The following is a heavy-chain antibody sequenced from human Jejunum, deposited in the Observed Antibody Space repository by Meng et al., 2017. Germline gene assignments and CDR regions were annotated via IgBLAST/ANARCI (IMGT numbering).Heavy chain of an antibody. CDR3: ASRPVGIRTYYFDC. CDR1: GGSITSTKG. J-gene: IGHJ4*02. CDR2: VFHSGTP. D-gene: IGHD2-21*01. V-gene: IGHV4-4*02. Sequence: QVQRRPSGPGLVKPSGTLSLTCAVFGGSITSTKGWSWVRQTPGKGLEWIGEVFHSGTPNYNPSLMSRLTMSVDKSKNQFSLNLTSVTAADTAVYYCASRPVGIRTYYFDCWGQGTLVTVSS.